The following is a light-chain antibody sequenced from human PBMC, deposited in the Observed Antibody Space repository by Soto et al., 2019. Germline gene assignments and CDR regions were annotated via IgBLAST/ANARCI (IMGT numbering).Light chain of an antibody. CDR1: SSDVGTYNY. CDR2: DVS. V-gene: IGLV2-14*01. Sequence: QSALTQPASVSGSLGQSITISCTGTSSDVGTYNYVSWYQQHPGKAPKLIIYDVSTRPSGLSNRFSGSKSGNTASLTISGLQAEDEADYFCSSYASTSTLVVFGGGTKLTVL. CDR3: SSYASTSTLVV. J-gene: IGLJ2*01.